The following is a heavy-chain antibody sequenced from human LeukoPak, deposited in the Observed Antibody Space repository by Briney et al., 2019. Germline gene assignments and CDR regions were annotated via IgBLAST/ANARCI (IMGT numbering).Heavy chain of an antibody. V-gene: IGHV3-23*01. CDR3: AKNPAPNCGGDCYSFDY. D-gene: IGHD2-21*02. J-gene: IGHJ4*02. Sequence: GGSLRLSCAASGFTFSSYAMSWVRQAPGKGLEWVSAISGSGGSTYYADSVKGRFTISRDNSKNTLYLQMNSLRAEDTAVYYCAKNPAPNCGGDCYSFDYWGQGTLVTVSS. CDR2: ISGSGGST. CDR1: GFTFSSYA.